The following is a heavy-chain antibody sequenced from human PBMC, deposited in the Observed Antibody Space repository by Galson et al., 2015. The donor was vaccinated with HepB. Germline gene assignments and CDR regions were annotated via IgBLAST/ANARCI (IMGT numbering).Heavy chain of an antibody. CDR3: ARGGTYCSGGSCYSIDAFDI. V-gene: IGHV3-64*01. CDR1: GFTFSSYA. Sequence: SLRLSCAASGFTFSSYAMHWVRQAPGKGLEYVSAISSNGGSTYYANSVKGRFTISRDNSKNTLYLQMGSLRAEDMAVYYCARGGTYCSGGSCYSIDAFDIWGQGTMVTVSS. CDR2: ISSNGGST. J-gene: IGHJ3*02. D-gene: IGHD2-15*01.